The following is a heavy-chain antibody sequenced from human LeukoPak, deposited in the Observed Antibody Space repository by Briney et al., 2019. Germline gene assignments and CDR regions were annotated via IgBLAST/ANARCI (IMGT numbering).Heavy chain of an antibody. V-gene: IGHV1-3*01. Sequence: ASVKVSCKASGYILTSYGMHWVRQAPGQRLEWMGWINAGNGNTKSTQKFRGRVTITRETSAKTAYMVLSGLRSEDTAVYYCARDSHPVTKGLYYYGMDVWGKGTTVTVSS. J-gene: IGHJ6*04. D-gene: IGHD4-17*01. CDR3: ARDSHPVTKGLYYYGMDV. CDR2: INAGNGNT. CDR1: GYILTSYG.